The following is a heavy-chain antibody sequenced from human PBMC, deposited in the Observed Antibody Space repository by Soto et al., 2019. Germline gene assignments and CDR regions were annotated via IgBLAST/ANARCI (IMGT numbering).Heavy chain of an antibody. J-gene: IGHJ5*02. CDR1: GTSLSGAF. CDR2: VYSNGNT. D-gene: IGHD3-16*01. CDR3: AGGGWVGGGPNCFDP. V-gene: IGHV4-59*01. Sequence: SETLSLTCTVFGTSLSGAFWSWLRQSPGKGPEWIGYVYSNGNTNYNPSLESRVTISIDMSKDQFYLQLTSVTAADTATYFCAGGGWVGGGPNCFDPWGQGTLVTVSS.